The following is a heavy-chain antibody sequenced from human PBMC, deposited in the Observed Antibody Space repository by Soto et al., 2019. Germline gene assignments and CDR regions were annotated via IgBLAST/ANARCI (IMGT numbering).Heavy chain of an antibody. CDR3: AREPMYYYESRDDAFDI. CDR1: GFTFSIYW. CDR2: INSDGSST. J-gene: IGHJ3*02. D-gene: IGHD3-22*01. Sequence: PVGSLRLSCAASGFTFSIYWMHWVRQAPGKGLVWVSRINSDGSSTNYADSVKGRFTISRDNAKNTLYLQMNSLGAEDTAVYYCAREPMYYYESRDDAFDIWGQGTMVTVSS. V-gene: IGHV3-74*01.